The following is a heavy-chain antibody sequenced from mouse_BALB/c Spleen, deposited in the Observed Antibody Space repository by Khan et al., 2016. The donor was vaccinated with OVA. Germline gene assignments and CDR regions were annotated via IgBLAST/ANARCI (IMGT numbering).Heavy chain of an antibody. CDR2: INTHSGVP. CDR3: AGGGAAYYRYDGGAMDY. V-gene: IGHV9-4*02. Sequence: QIQLVQSGPELKKPGETVRISCKASGYTFTTAGMQWVQKMPGKGLKWIGWINTHSGVPKYAEDFKGRFAFSLETSASTAYLQITNLKNEDTATYCCAGGGAAYYRYDGGAMDYWGQGTSVTVSS. D-gene: IGHD2-14*01. J-gene: IGHJ4*01. CDR1: GYTFTTAG.